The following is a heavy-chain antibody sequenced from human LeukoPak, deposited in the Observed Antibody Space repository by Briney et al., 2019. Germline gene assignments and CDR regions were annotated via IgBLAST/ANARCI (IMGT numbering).Heavy chain of an antibody. J-gene: IGHJ4*02. V-gene: IGHV3-74*01. D-gene: IGHD3-10*01. CDR1: GFTFSNNW. CDR2: INSDGGST. CDR3: ARQNYGAGPDY. Sequence: GGSLRLSCAASGFTFSNNWMHWVRQAPGKGLVWVSRINSDGGSTNYADSVKGRFTIPRDNAKNTLYLQMNSLRAEDTALYYCARQNYGAGPDYWGQGTLVTVSS.